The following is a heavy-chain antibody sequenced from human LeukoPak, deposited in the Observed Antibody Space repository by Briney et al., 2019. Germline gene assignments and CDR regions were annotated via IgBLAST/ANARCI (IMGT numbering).Heavy chain of an antibody. CDR2: ISWNSGSI. CDR1: GFTFSSYA. CDR3: AKDLRGSSSSPQH. Sequence: GGSLRLSCAASGFTFSSYAMHWVRQAPGKGLEWVSGISWNSGSIGYADSVKGRFTISRDNAKSSLYLQMNSLRAEDTALYYCAKDLRGSSSSPQHWGQGTLVTVSS. J-gene: IGHJ1*01. D-gene: IGHD6-6*01. V-gene: IGHV3-9*01.